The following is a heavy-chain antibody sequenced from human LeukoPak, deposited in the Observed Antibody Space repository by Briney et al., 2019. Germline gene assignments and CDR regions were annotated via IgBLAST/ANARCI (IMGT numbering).Heavy chain of an antibody. D-gene: IGHD2-21*01. CDR3: AKGPRGVINDAFDI. Sequence: GGSLRLSCAASGFTFRTYAMTWVRQTPGKGLEWVSVTSGSGGSTYYADSVKGRFTISRDNSRNTLYLQMNSLRVEDTAIYYCAKGPRGVINDAFDIWGQGTMVTVSS. V-gene: IGHV3-23*01. CDR1: GFTFRTYA. J-gene: IGHJ3*02. CDR2: TSGSGGST.